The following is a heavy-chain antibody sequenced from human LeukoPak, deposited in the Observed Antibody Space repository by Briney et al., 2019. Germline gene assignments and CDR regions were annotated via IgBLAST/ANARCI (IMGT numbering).Heavy chain of an antibody. CDR2: IYQSGST. J-gene: IGHJ4*02. CDR1: GGSISSGYY. Sequence: SETLSLTCTVSGGSISSGYYWGWIRQPPGKGLEWIGSIYQSGSTYYNLSLKSRVTISVDTSKNQFSLKLSSVTAADTAVYYCARHPRGGSSGWFDYWGQGTLVTVSS. V-gene: IGHV4-38-2*02. D-gene: IGHD6-19*01. CDR3: ARHPRGGSSGWFDY.